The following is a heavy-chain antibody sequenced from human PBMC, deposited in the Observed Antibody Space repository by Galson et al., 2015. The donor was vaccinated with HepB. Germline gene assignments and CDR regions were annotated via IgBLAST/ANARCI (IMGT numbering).Heavy chain of an antibody. Sequence: SVKVSCKASGYTFTAYDLHWVRQAPGHGLEWMGRIDPRTGDTKYAQKFHSWVTLTRDTSKDTAFMELTSLKSDDTAVYYCARDESGYYDAFDIWGQGTMVTVSS. V-gene: IGHV1-2*04. CDR2: IDPRTGDT. D-gene: IGHD3-9*01. CDR3: ARDESGYYDAFDI. CDR1: GYTFTAYD. J-gene: IGHJ3*02.